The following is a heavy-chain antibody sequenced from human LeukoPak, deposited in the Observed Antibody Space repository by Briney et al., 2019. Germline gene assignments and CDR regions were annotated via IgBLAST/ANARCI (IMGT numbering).Heavy chain of an antibody. V-gene: IGHV3-30-3*01. Sequence: PGGSLRLSCAASGFTFSSYAMHWVRQAPGKGLEWVAVISYDGSNKYYADSVKGRFTISRDNSKNTLYLQMNSLRAEDTAVYYCAKDPASSDYGDLNYFDYWGQGTLVTVSS. CDR3: AKDPASSDYGDLNYFDY. CDR1: GFTFSSYA. CDR2: ISYDGSNK. J-gene: IGHJ4*02. D-gene: IGHD4-17*01.